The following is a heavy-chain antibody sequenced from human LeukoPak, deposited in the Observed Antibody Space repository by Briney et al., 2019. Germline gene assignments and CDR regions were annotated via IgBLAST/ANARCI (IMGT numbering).Heavy chain of an antibody. CDR2: ISSSSDHI. V-gene: IGHV3-21*01. Sequence: GGSLRLSCASSGFTFSSYSMNWVRQAPGKGLEWVSSISSSSDHIAYADSVKGRFTISRDNAKNALYLQVNSLRAEDTAVYYCARGVVPAAFDYWGQGTLVTVSS. J-gene: IGHJ4*02. CDR1: GFTFSSYS. D-gene: IGHD2-2*01. CDR3: ARGVVPAAFDY.